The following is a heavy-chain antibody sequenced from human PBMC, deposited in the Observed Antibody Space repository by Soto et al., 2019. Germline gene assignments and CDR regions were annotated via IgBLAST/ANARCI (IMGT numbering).Heavy chain of an antibody. J-gene: IGHJ5*02. CDR3: ARVMVRGVIDWFDP. CDR1: GFTFSSYC. D-gene: IGHD3-10*01. CDR2: ISYDGSNK. V-gene: IGHV3-30*03. Sequence: GGSLRLSCAASGFTFSSYCMHWVRQAPGKGLEWVAVISYDGSNKYYADSVKGRFTISRDNSKNTLYLQMNSLRAEDTAVYYCARVMVRGVIDWFDPWGQGTLVTVSS.